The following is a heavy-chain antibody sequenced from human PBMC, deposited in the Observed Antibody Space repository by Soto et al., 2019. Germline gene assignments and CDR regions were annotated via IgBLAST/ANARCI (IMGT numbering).Heavy chain of an antibody. CDR2: INPSGGST. J-gene: IGHJ3*02. V-gene: IGHV1-46*01. CDR3: AREHNYYDSSGILDI. CDR1: GYTFTSYY. Sequence: ASVKVSCKASGYTFTSYYMHWVRQAPGQGLEWMGIINPSGGSTSYARKFQGRVTMTRDTSTSTVYMELSSLRSEDTAVYYCAREHNYYDSSGILDIWGQGTMVTVSS. D-gene: IGHD3-22*01.